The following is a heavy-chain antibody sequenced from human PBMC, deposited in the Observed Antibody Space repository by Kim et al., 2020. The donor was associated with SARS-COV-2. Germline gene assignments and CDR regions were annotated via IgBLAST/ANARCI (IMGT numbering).Heavy chain of an antibody. J-gene: IGHJ2*01. V-gene: IGHV4-31*03. CDR3: ARDSGSALPGDYGDWGWYFDL. Sequence: SETLSLTCTVSGGSISSGGYYWSWIRQHPGKGLEWIGYIYYSGSTYYNPSLKSRVTISVDTSKNQFSLKLSSVTAADTAVYYCARDSGSALPGDYGDWGWYFDLWGRGTLVTVSS. CDR1: GGSISSGGYY. D-gene: IGHD4-17*01. CDR2: IYYSGST.